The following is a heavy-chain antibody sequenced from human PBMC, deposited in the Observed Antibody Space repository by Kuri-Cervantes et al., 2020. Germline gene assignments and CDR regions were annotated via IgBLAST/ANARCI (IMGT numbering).Heavy chain of an antibody. CDR1: GFTFSSYS. CDR3: ARWGQTTYYDFWSGYWNYYGMDV. Sequence: GESLKISCATSGFTFSSYSMNWVRQAPGKGLEWVSYISSSSSTIYYADSVKGRFTISRDNAKNSLYLQMNSLRDEDTAVYYCARWGQTTYYDFWSGYWNYYGMDVWGRGTTDTVSS. D-gene: IGHD3-3*01. V-gene: IGHV3-48*02. J-gene: IGHJ6*02. CDR2: ISSSSSTI.